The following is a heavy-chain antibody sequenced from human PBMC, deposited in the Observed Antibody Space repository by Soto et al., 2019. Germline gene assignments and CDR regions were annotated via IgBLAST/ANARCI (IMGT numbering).Heavy chain of an antibody. Sequence: EVQLLESGGGLVQPGGSLRLSCAASGFTFSSYAMSWVRQAPGKGLEWVSAISGSGGSTYYAESVKGRFTISRDNSKNTLYLQMNSLRAEDTAVYYCAKVPWGSGGSCCTTFDYWGQGTLVTVSS. D-gene: IGHD2-15*01. CDR2: ISGSGGST. J-gene: IGHJ4*02. CDR1: GFTFSSYA. V-gene: IGHV3-23*01. CDR3: AKVPWGSGGSCCTTFDY.